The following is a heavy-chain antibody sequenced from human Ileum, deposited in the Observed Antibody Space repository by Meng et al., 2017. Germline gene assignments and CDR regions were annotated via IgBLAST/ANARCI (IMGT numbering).Heavy chain of an antibody. D-gene: IGHD2-15*01. CDR1: GFTFSDYW. J-gene: IGHJ4*02. Sequence: VPLGVSGGGLSRPWGSLRPPCAASGFTFSDYWMHWLRQVPGKGLMWVSHINSDGTRTTYADSVKGRFTISRDNAQNTLYLQMDSLRAEDTAVYYCARDCCTVPYDKWGQGTLVTVSS. CDR3: ARDCCTVPYDK. CDR2: INSDGTRT. V-gene: IGHV3-74*01.